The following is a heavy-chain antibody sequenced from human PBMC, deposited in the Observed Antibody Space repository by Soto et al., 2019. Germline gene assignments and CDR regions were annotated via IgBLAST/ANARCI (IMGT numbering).Heavy chain of an antibody. D-gene: IGHD6-13*01. Sequence: SETLSLTCTVSGGSISSGYYWTWIRQHPGKGLEWIGYIYYSGSTNYNPSLKSRVTISEDTSKSQFSLKVNSMTAADTAVYYCARYRREAVAGYTLDNWGQGILVTVS. J-gene: IGHJ4*02. CDR2: IYYSGST. CDR3: ARYRREAVAGYTLDN. V-gene: IGHV4-61*01. CDR1: GGSISSGYY.